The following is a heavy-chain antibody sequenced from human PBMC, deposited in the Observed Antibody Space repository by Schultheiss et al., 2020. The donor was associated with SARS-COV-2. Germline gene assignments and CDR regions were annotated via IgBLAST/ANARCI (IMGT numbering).Heavy chain of an antibody. CDR1: GGSISSGGYS. CDR3: ARSKQQLVSSYDY. Sequence: SETLSLTCTVSGGSISSGGYSWSWIRQPPGKGLEWIGSIFYSGNTYYNPSLKSRVTISVDTSKNQFSLKLSSVTAADTAVYYCARSKQQLVSSYDYWGQGTLVTVSS. J-gene: IGHJ4*02. CDR2: IFYSGNT. V-gene: IGHV4-30-2*03. D-gene: IGHD6-13*01.